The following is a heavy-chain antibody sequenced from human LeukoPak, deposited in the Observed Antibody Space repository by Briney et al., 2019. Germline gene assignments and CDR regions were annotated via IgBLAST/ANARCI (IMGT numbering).Heavy chain of an antibody. V-gene: IGHV3-30*04. CDR1: GFTFSSYA. Sequence: GGSLRLSCAASGFTFSSYAMYWVRQSPGKGLEWVAVISYDGSIKYYADSVKGRFTISRDNSKNTLYLQMNSLRAEDTAVYYCARDARTVGITMIVVGFDYWGQGTLVTVSS. J-gene: IGHJ4*02. D-gene: IGHD3-22*01. CDR2: ISYDGSIK. CDR3: ARDARTVGITMIVVGFDY.